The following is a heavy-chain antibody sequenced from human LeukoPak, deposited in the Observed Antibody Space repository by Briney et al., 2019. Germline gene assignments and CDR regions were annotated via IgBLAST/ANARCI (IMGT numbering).Heavy chain of an antibody. CDR1: GYTFTSYD. Sequence: APVKVSCKASGYTFTSYDINWVRQATGQGLEWMGWMNPNSGNTGYAQKFQGRVTMTRNTSISTAYMELSSLRSEDTAVYYCARGQKRSYYGSGSYYRWFDPWGQGTLVTVSS. V-gene: IGHV1-8*01. CDR2: MNPNSGNT. D-gene: IGHD3-10*01. CDR3: ARGQKRSYYGSGSYYRWFDP. J-gene: IGHJ5*02.